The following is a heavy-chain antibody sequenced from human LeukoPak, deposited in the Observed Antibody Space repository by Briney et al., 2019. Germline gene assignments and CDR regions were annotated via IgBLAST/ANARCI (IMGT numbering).Heavy chain of an antibody. CDR3: AKGPAEWLVTFLGVDNDAFDI. CDR2: ISYDGSNK. D-gene: IGHD6-19*01. Sequence: PGGSLRLSCVASGFTFSSYGMHWVRQAPGKGLEWVAVISYDGSNKYYADSVKGRFTISRDNSKNTLYLQMNSLRAEDTAVYYCAKGPAEWLVTFLGVDNDAFDIWGQGTMVTVSS. CDR1: GFTFSSYG. J-gene: IGHJ3*02. V-gene: IGHV3-30*18.